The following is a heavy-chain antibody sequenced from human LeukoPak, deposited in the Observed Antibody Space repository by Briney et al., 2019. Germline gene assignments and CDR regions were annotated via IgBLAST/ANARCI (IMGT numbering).Heavy chain of an antibody. Sequence: ASVKVSCKTSGYTFTDDHLHWVRQAPGQGLEWMGWVNPNSGGTKYAQKFEGRVTITRDTSISTAYMELRRLTSDDTAVYYCARERFDGFWGQGTLVTVSS. CDR1: GYTFTDDH. J-gene: IGHJ4*02. CDR3: ARERFDGF. CDR2: VNPNSGGT. V-gene: IGHV1-2*02. D-gene: IGHD3-9*01.